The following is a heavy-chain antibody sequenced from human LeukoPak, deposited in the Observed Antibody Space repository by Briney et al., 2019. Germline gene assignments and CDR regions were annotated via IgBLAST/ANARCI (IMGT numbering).Heavy chain of an antibody. Sequence: GGSLRLSCAASGFTFSSYWMSWVRQAPGKGLEWVANIKQDGSEKYYVDSVKGRFTISRDNAKNSLYLRMNSLRAEDTAVYYCAKDIGPFRYSSGWYRNYYGMDVWGQGTTVTVSS. D-gene: IGHD6-19*01. CDR1: GFTFSSYW. J-gene: IGHJ6*02. CDR3: AKDIGPFRYSSGWYRNYYGMDV. V-gene: IGHV3-7*01. CDR2: IKQDGSEK.